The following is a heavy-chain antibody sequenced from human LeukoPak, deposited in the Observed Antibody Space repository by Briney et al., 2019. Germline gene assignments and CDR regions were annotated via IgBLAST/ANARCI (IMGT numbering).Heavy chain of an antibody. J-gene: IGHJ6*03. CDR2: IYYSGST. D-gene: IGHD3-22*01. CDR3: ARFNYYDSSGYYFRYYYYMDV. Sequence: PSETLSLTCTVSGGSISSSIYYWGWIRQPPGKGLEWIGSIYYSGSTYYNPSLKSRVTISVDTSKNQFSLKLSSVTAADTAVYYCARFNYYDSSGYYFRYYYYMDVWGKGTTVTVSS. V-gene: IGHV4-39*07. CDR1: GGSISSSIYY.